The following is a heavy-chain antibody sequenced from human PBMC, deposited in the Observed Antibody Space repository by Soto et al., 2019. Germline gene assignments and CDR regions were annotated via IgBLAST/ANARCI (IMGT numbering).Heavy chain of an antibody. CDR1: GYTFTSYG. V-gene: IGHV1-18*01. Sequence: QVQLVQSGAEVKKPGASVKVSCKASGYTFTSYGVNWVRQAPGQGLEWMGWIRSYNNSTNYAQKLQGRVTMTTDTSTNTADMELSSLRSDDTAVYYCARHGNGDDYWGQGTLVTVSS. CDR2: IRSYNNST. CDR3: ARHGNGDDY. J-gene: IGHJ4*02. D-gene: IGHD2-8*01.